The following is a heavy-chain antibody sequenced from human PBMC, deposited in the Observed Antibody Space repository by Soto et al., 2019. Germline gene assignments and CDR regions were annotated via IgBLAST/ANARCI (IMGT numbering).Heavy chain of an antibody. CDR1: GFTFSSYA. D-gene: IGHD3-22*01. J-gene: IGHJ4*02. Sequence: QVQVVESGGGVVQPGRSLRLSCAASGFTFSSYAMHWVRQAPGKGLEWVAVISYDGSNKYYADSVKGRFTISRDNSKNTLYLQMNSLRAEDTAVYYCARPRREGNYESSGYHYWGQGTLVTVSS. CDR3: ARPRREGNYESSGYHY. V-gene: IGHV3-30-3*01. CDR2: ISYDGSNK.